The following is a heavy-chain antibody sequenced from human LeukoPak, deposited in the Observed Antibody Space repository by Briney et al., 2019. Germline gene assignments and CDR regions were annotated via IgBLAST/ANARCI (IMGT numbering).Heavy chain of an antibody. Sequence: PGGSLRLSCAASGFTFSSYSMNWVRQAPGKGLEWVSYISSSSSTIYYADSVKGRFTISRNNAKNSLYLQMNSLRAEDTAVYYCARGGSSSSSGFDYWGQGTLVTVSS. CDR1: GFTFSSYS. D-gene: IGHD6-6*01. V-gene: IGHV3-48*04. J-gene: IGHJ4*02. CDR3: ARGGSSSSSGFDY. CDR2: ISSSSSTI.